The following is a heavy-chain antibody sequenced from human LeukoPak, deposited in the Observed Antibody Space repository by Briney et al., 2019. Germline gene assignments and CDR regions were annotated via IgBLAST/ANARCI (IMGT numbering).Heavy chain of an antibody. CDR1: GLTFDDYA. Sequence: GGSLRLSCTASGLTFDDYAMHWVRQAPGKGLEWVSGISWDSGYIDYADSVKGRFTISRDNADNSLYLQMNSLRDEDTAVYYCARSGDYYDSSSGMDVWGQGTTVTVSS. D-gene: IGHD3-22*01. CDR2: ISWDSGYI. J-gene: IGHJ6*02. CDR3: ARSGDYYDSSSGMDV. V-gene: IGHV3-9*01.